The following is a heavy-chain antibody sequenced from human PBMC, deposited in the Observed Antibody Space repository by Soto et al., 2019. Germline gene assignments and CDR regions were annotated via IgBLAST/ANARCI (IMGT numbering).Heavy chain of an antibody. CDR1: GFPFSSYA. CDR3: GKGMSGTTPYGMDV. V-gene: IGHV3-64D*06. Sequence: GGSLRLSCPASGFPFSSYAMHWVRPAPGKGLAYVSAISSNGGSTYYADSVKGRFTISRDNSKNTLYLQMSSLRAEDTAVYYWGKGMSGTTPYGMDVWGQGTTVTVSS. D-gene: IGHD1-1*01. CDR2: ISSNGGST. J-gene: IGHJ6*02.